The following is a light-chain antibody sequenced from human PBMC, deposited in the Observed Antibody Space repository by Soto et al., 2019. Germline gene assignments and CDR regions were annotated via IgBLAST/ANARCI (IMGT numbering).Light chain of an antibody. CDR2: EGS. J-gene: IGLJ2*01. Sequence: QSVLTQPASVSGSPGQSITISCTGTSSDVGSYNLVSWYQQHPGKAPKLMIYEGSKRPSGVSNRFSGSKSGNMASLTISGLQAEDEADYYCCSYAGSSTLVVFGGGTQLTVL. CDR1: SSDVGSYNL. CDR3: CSYAGSSTLVV. V-gene: IGLV2-23*01.